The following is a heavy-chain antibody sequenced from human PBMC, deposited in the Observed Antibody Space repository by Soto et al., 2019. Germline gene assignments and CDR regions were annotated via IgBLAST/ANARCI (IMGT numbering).Heavy chain of an antibody. J-gene: IGHJ6*02. CDR3: ARIVSAVIFFGYYYYGMDV. V-gene: IGHV4-34*01. Sequence: SETLSLTCAVYGGSFSGYYWSCIRQPPGKGLEWIGEINHSGSTNYNPSLKSRVTISVDTSKNQFSLKLSSVTAADTAVYYCARIVSAVIFFGYYYYGMDVWSQGSTVTVS. D-gene: IGHD2-2*02. CDR1: GGSFSGYY. CDR2: INHSGST.